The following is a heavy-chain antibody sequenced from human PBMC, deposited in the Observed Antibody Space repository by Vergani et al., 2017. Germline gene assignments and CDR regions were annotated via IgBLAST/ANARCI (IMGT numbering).Heavy chain of an antibody. CDR3: ARAFRGVIIGGNWFDP. V-gene: IGHV4-39*01. CDR2: IYYSGST. CDR1: GGSISSSSYY. Sequence: QVQLQQWGAGLLKPSETLSLTCTVSGGSISSSSYYWGWIRQPPGKGLEWIGSIYYSGSTYYNPSLKSRVTISVDTSKNQFSLKLSSVTAADTAVYYCARAFRGVIIGGNWFDPWGQGTLVTVSS. J-gene: IGHJ5*02. D-gene: IGHD3-10*01.